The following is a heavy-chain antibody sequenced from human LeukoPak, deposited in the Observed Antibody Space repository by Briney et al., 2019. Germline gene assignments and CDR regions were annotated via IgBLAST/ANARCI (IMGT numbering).Heavy chain of an antibody. Sequence: GGSLRLSCAASGFTFSSYGMHWVHQAPGKGLEWVAVISYDGSNKYYADSVKGRFTISRDNSKNTLFLQMNSLRAEDTAVYYCAKDALISFRGAWSQSDYWGQGTLVTVSS. CDR1: GFTFSSYG. V-gene: IGHV3-30*18. CDR3: AKDALISFRGAWSQSDY. J-gene: IGHJ4*02. CDR2: ISYDGSNK. D-gene: IGHD3-16*02.